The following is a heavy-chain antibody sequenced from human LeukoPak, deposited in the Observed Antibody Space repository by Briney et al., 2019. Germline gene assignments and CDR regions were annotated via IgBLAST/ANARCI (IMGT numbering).Heavy chain of an antibody. CDR1: GYTFTGSY. V-gene: IGHV1-2*02. J-gene: IGHJ4*02. CDR2: IYPNSGGT. D-gene: IGHD4-17*01. CDR3: ARVRGYGDYPYDY. Sequence: ASVKVSCKASGYTFTGSYMHWVRQAPGQGLEWMGWIYPNSGGTNYAQKFQGRVTMTRDTSITTAYMALSRLRSDDTAIYYCARVRGYGDYPYDYWGQGTLVTVSS.